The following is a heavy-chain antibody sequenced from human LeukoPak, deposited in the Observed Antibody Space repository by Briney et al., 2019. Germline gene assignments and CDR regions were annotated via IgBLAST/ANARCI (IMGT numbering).Heavy chain of an antibody. D-gene: IGHD3-3*02. J-gene: IGHJ5*02. CDR1: GFTFTSLG. CDR3: VTDLHGINWYVH. Sequence: GGSLRLSCPASGFTFTSLGMHWVRQAPGKGLEWVAFVENDGTTKYYADSVKGRFSISRDNSKNTLFLQMNSLRPDDTSMYYCVTDLHGINWYVHWGQGTLVTVSS. CDR2: VENDGTTK. V-gene: IGHV3-30*02.